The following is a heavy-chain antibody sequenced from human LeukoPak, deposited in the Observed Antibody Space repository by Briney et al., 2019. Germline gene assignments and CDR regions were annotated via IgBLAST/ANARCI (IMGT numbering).Heavy chain of an antibody. D-gene: IGHD1-14*01. CDR3: ARKTGDC. J-gene: IGHJ4*02. V-gene: IGHV3-7*01. Sequence: GGSLRLSCAASGFTFSSSWMSWVRQAPGTGLEWVANIKQDGSEKYYVDSVKGRFTISRDNAKNSLHLQMNSLRVEDTAVYYCARKTGDCWGQGTLVIVSS. CDR1: GFTFSSSW. CDR2: IKQDGSEK.